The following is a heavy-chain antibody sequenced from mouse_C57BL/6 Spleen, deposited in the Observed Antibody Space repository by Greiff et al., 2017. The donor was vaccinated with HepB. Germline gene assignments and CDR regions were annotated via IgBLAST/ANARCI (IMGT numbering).Heavy chain of an antibody. CDR1: GYTFTSYW. CDR2: IDPNSGGT. Sequence: QVQLKQPGAELVKPGASVKLSCKASGYTFTSYWMHWVKQRPGRGLEWIGRIDPNSGGTKYNEKFKSKATLTVDKPSSTAYMQLSSLTSEDSAVYYCARRVVPYAMDYWGQGTSVTVSS. D-gene: IGHD1-1*01. J-gene: IGHJ4*01. CDR3: ARRVVPYAMDY. V-gene: IGHV1-72*01.